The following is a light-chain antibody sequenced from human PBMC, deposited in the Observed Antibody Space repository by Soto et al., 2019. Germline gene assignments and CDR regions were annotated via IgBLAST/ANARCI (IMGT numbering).Light chain of an antibody. Sequence: QSALTQPASVSGSPGQSITISCTGTSSDVGGYNYVSWYQQHPGKAPKLMIYDVSNGPPGVSNRFSGSKSGNTASLTISGLQAEDEADYYCSSYTSSSTPVVFGGGTKVTVL. CDR3: SSYTSSSTPVV. V-gene: IGLV2-14*01. CDR1: SSDVGGYNY. J-gene: IGLJ2*01. CDR2: DVS.